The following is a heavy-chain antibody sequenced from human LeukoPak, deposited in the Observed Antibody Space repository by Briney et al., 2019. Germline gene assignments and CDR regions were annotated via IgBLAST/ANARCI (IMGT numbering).Heavy chain of an antibody. Sequence: SETLSLTCAVSGGSISSSNWWSWIRQPPGKGLEWIGYIYYSGSTNYNPSLKSRVTISVDTSKNQFSLKLSSVTAADTAVYYCARHAPYRAPYFDYWGQGTLVTVSS. V-gene: IGHV4-59*08. CDR2: IYYSGST. D-gene: IGHD5-12*01. CDR3: ARHAPYRAPYFDY. J-gene: IGHJ4*02. CDR1: GGSISSSNW.